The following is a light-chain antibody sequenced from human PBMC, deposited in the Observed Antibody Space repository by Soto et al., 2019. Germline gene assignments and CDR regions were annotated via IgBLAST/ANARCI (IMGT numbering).Light chain of an antibody. J-gene: IGLJ1*01. CDR3: CSYAGSYSYYV. CDR2: DVS. Sequence: QSVLTQPRSVSGSPGQSVTISCTGTSSDVGGYNYVSWYQQHPGKAPKLMIYDVSKRPSGVPDRFSGSKSGNTASLTISGLQAEDEADYYCCSYAGSYSYYVFGTGTKLIVL. CDR1: SSDVGGYNY. V-gene: IGLV2-11*01.